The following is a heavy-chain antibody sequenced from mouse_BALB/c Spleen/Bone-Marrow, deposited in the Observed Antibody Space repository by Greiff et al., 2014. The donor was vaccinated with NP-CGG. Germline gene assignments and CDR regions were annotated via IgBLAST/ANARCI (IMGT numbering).Heavy chain of an antibody. CDR2: IRNKANGYNT. CDR1: GFTFTDYY. J-gene: IGHJ1*01. D-gene: IGHD2-2*01. V-gene: IGHV7-3*02. CDR3: ARDFTTVTGNGYYDV. Sequence: EVKLMESGGGLVQPGGSLRLSCETSGFTFTDYYMSWVRQPPGKALEWMGFIRNKANGYNTDYSVSVKGRLTITRDNTQIILYLQMNALRAECSTTYDSARDFTTVTGNGYYDVWGAGTSLTVSS.